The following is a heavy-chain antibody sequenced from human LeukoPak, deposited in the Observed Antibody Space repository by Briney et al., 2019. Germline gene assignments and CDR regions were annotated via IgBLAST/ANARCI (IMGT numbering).Heavy chain of an antibody. J-gene: IGHJ4*02. V-gene: IGHV4-30-4*01. D-gene: IGHD2-21*01. Sequence: SETLSLTCTVSGGSISSDDYYWSWIRQPPGKGLEWIGYIYYSGSTYYNPSLKSRVTISVDTSKNQFSLKLSSVTAADTAVYYCARYRIWWPKSFDYWGQGTLVTVSS. CDR1: GGSISSDDYY. CDR3: ARYRIWWPKSFDY. CDR2: IYYSGST.